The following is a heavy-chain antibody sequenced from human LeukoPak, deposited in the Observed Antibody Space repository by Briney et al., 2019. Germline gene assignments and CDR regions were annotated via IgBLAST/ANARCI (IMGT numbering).Heavy chain of an antibody. CDR1: GFTFSNYW. CDR2: IKTDGSEK. V-gene: IGHV3-7*01. CDR3: AREGTGSYMDV. Sequence: GGSLRLSCEGSGFTFSNYWMGWVRQAPGKGLQWVANIKTDGSEKYYVDSVKGRFTISRDNAKNSLYLQMNSLRAEDTAVYYCAREGTGSYMDVWGKGTTVTVSS. D-gene: IGHD1/OR15-1a*01. J-gene: IGHJ6*03.